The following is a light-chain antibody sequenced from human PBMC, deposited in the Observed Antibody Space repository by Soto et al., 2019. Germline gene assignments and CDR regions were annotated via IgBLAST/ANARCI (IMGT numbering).Light chain of an antibody. Sequence: EIVLTQSPATLSLSPGERATLSCRTSQSVGTYLAWYQHNPGQAPRLLIYDASNRATDIPARFSGRGSGTDFALTISGPEPEDFAVYYCQQRYNWPNTFGQGTKLEIK. CDR3: QQRYNWPNT. CDR1: QSVGTY. J-gene: IGKJ2*01. V-gene: IGKV3-11*01. CDR2: DAS.